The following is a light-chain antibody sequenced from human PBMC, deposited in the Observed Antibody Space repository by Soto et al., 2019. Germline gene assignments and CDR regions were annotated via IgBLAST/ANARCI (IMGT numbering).Light chain of an antibody. CDR2: AAS. Sequence: DIQLTQSPSFLSASVGDRVTITCRASQGISSYLAWYQQKPGKAPKLVIYAASTLQSGVPSRFSGSGSGTEFTLTISSLQPEDFATYYCQQLNSYPLTFGPGTKVDIK. V-gene: IGKV1-9*01. CDR1: QGISSY. CDR3: QQLNSYPLT. J-gene: IGKJ3*01.